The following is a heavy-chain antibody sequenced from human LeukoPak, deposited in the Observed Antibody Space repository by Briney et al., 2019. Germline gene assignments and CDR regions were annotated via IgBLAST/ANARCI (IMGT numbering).Heavy chain of an antibody. D-gene: IGHD6-19*01. V-gene: IGHV1-3*04. CDR3: ASSSYSSGWYFFDY. CDR2: INTGNGNT. CDR1: GYTFTGYY. J-gene: IGHJ4*02. Sequence: ASVKVSCKASGYTFTGYYMHWVRQAPGQGLEWMGWINTGNGNTKYSQKFQGRVTITRDTSASTAYMELSSLRSEDTAVFYCASSSYSSGWYFFDYWGQGTLVTVSS.